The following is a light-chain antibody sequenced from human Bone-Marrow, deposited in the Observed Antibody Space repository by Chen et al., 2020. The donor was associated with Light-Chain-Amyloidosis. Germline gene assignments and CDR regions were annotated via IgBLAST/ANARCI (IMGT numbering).Light chain of an antibody. CDR3: QVWERGSDRPV. J-gene: IGLJ3*02. Sequence: SYVLTQPSSVSVAPGQTATIACGGNNIGSTSVHWYQQTPGQAPLLVVYDDSDRPSGIPERLSGSNSGNTATLPISRVEAGDEADYYCQVWERGSDRPVFGGGTKLTVL. CDR2: DDS. V-gene: IGLV3-21*02. CDR1: NIGSTS.